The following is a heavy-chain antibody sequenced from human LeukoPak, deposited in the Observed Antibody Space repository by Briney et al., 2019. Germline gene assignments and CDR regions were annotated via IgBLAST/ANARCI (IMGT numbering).Heavy chain of an antibody. J-gene: IGHJ4*02. CDR3: ARDQGATLVRGVTPHLDY. CDR2: ISSSTSTI. Sequence: GGSLRLSCTASGFTFSSYEMNWVRQAPGKGLEWVSYISSSTSTIYYADSVKGRFTISRDNAKNMVFLQMNSLRTEDTAVYYCARDQGATLVRGVTPHLDYWGQGTLVSVSS. D-gene: IGHD3-10*01. V-gene: IGHV3-48*03. CDR1: GFTFSSYE.